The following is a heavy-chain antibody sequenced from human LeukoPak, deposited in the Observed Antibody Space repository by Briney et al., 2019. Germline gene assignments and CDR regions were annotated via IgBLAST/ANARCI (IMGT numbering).Heavy chain of an antibody. CDR1: GGSFSGYY. D-gene: IGHD3-16*02. Sequence: SETLSLTCAVYGGSFSGYYWSWIRQPPGKGLEWIGEINHSGSTNYNPSLKSRVTISVDTSKNQFSLKLSSVTAADTAVYYCARLQPYDYVWGSYRSRPYYYGMDVWGQGTTVTVSS. CDR2: INHSGST. J-gene: IGHJ6*02. CDR3: ARLQPYDYVWGSYRSRPYYYGMDV. V-gene: IGHV4-34*01.